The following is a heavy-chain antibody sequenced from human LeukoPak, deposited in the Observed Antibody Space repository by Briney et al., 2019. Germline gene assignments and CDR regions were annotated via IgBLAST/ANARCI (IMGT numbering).Heavy chain of an antibody. J-gene: IGHJ4*02. V-gene: IGHV3-74*01. CDR2: INSDGSST. CDR1: GFTFSSYW. D-gene: IGHD3-16*01. CDR3: ARELYDYVWGSYSYPDY. Sequence: GGSLRLSCEASGFTFSSYWMHWVRQAPGKGLVWVSRINSDGSSTSYADSVKGRFTISRDNAKNTLYLQMNSLRAEDTAVYYCARELYDYVWGSYSYPDYWGQGTLVTVSS.